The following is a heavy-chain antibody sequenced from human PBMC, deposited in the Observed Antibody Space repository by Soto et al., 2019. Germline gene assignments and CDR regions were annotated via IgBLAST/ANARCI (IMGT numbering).Heavy chain of an antibody. CDR2: SWHDGRHL. Sequence: QEQLVESGGGMVQRGGSLRLSCAVSGFTLDTYGMHWVRQAAGQGLEWVAVSWHDGRHLDYADSVRGRFTVFRDDSKNTLFLEMNGLSGDDTAVYYCARDWGACTPGEWYSHGFDLWGQGTLVTVSS. CDR3: ARDWGACTPGEWYSHGFDL. V-gene: IGHV3-33*01. D-gene: IGHD2-21*01. J-gene: IGHJ3*01. CDR1: GFTLDTYG.